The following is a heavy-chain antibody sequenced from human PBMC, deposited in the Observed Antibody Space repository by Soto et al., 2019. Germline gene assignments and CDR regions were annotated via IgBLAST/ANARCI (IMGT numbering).Heavy chain of an antibody. D-gene: IGHD5-18*01. CDR2: ISGSGGTT. J-gene: IGHJ4*02. V-gene: IGHV3-23*01. Sequence: GGSLRLSCAASGFTFSSYAMSWVRQAPGKGLEWVSVISGSGGTTYYADSVKGRFTISRDNSKNTLYLQMNSLRAEDTAVYYCAKESNGRGYSYRAGEDHWGQGTLVTVSS. CDR3: AKESNGRGYSYRAGEDH. CDR1: GFTFSSYA.